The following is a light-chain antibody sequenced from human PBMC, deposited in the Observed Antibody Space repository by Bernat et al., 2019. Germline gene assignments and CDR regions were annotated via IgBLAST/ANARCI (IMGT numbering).Light chain of an antibody. CDR2: AVS. CDR3: SSYATSDSYV. J-gene: IGLJ1*01. CDR1: SSDFGAYNY. V-gene: IGLV2-14*01. Sequence: HSALTQPASVSGSPGQSITISCNGTSSDFGAYNYVSWHQQHPGKVPKLIIHAVSSRPSGVSNRFSGSKSGNTASLTISGLQAEDEADYHCSSYATSDSYVFGTGTQVTVL.